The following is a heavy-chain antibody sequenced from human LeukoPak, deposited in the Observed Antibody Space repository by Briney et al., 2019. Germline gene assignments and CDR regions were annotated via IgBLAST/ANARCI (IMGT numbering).Heavy chain of an antibody. CDR2: LNDSGST. CDR3: ATPIGDSSSSEE. V-gene: IGHV4-34*01. Sequence: SETLSLTCAVYGGSFSGNYWAWIRQPPGKGLEWIGELNDSGSTNYNPSLKSRVTISLDTSKNQFSLRLSSVTAADTAVYYCATPIGDSSSSEEWGQGTLVPVSS. J-gene: IGHJ4*02. CDR1: GGSFSGNY. D-gene: IGHD6-13*01.